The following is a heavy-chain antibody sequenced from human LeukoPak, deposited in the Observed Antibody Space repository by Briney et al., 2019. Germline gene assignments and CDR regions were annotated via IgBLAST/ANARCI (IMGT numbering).Heavy chain of an antibody. CDR3: ARVCSSTSCQAAFDI. J-gene: IGHJ3*02. CDR2: IIPIFGTA. D-gene: IGHD2-2*01. Sequence: SVKVSCKASGGTFSSYAISWVRQAPGQGLEWMGGIIPIFGTANYAQKFQGRVTITADESTSTAYMELSSLRSEDTAVYYCARVCSSTSCQAAFDIWGQGTMVTVSS. CDR1: GGTFSSYA. V-gene: IGHV1-69*13.